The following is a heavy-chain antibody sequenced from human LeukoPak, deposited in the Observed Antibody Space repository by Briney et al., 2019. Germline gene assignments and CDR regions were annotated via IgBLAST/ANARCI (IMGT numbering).Heavy chain of an antibody. V-gene: IGHV4-34*01. CDR1: GGSSSGYY. CDR3: ARGGGNLLPYFDPKYYYYMDV. D-gene: IGHD3-9*01. Sequence: SETLSLTCAAYGGSSSGYYWSWIRQPPGKGLEWIAEINHSGRTNFNPSLRGRVTVYVDTSKNQFSLKLSSVTAADTAVYYCARGGGNLLPYFDPKYYYYMDVWGKGTTVTVSS. J-gene: IGHJ6*03. CDR2: INHSGRT.